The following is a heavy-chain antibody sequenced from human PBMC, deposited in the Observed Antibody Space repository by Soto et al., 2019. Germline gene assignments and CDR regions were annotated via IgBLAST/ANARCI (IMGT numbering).Heavy chain of an antibody. Sequence: ASVKVSCKASGYTFTGYYMHWVRQAPGQGLEWMGWINPNSGGTNYAQKFQGWVTMTRDTSISTAYMELSRLRSDDTAVYYCARDMPIAVAPSYGMDVWGQGPTVTVSS. V-gene: IGHV1-2*04. D-gene: IGHD6-19*01. CDR3: ARDMPIAVAPSYGMDV. CDR2: INPNSGGT. J-gene: IGHJ6*02. CDR1: GYTFTGYY.